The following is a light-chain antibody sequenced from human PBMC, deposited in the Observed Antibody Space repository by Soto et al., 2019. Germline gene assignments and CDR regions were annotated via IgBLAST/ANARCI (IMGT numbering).Light chain of an antibody. J-gene: IGKJ5*01. CDR2: DAS. CDR1: QSISSW. V-gene: IGKV1-5*01. Sequence: DIQMTQSPSTLSASVGDRVTITCRASQSISSWLAWYQQKPGKAPKLLIYDASSLESGVPSRFSGSGSGTEFTLTIGSLQPDYFATYYCQQYNSYSPITFGQGTRLEIK. CDR3: QQYNSYSPIT.